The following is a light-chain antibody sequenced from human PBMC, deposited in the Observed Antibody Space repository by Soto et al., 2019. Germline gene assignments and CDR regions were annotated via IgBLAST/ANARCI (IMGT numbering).Light chain of an antibody. CDR3: QQHTSSPHMYT. CDR2: GAS. Sequence: EIVLTQSPGTLSLSPGERATLSCRASQSVSSSYLVWYQQKGGQAPRLLISGASSRATGSPDRFSGSGSGTDFTLTISRLEPEDFAVYYCQQHTSSPHMYTFGQGTRLEIK. V-gene: IGKV3-20*01. J-gene: IGKJ2*01. CDR1: QSVSSSY.